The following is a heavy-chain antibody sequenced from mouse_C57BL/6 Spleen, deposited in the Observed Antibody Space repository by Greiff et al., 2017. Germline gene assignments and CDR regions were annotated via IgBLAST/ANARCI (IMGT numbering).Heavy chain of an antibody. CDR2: IYPGDGDT. CDR1: GYAFSSSW. V-gene: IGHV1-82*01. J-gene: IGHJ2*01. CDR3: ARFRYYCSSYYFYY. Sequence: QVQLKQSGPELVKPGASVKISCKASGYAFSSSWMNWVKQRPGKGLEWIGRIYPGDGDTNYNGKFKGKATLTADKSSSTAYMQLSSLTSEDSAVDFCARFRYYCSSYYFYYWGKGTTLTVSS. D-gene: IGHD1-1*01.